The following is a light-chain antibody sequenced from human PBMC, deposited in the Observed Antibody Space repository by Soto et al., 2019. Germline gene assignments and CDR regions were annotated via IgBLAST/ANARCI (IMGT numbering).Light chain of an antibody. J-gene: IGKJ1*01. CDR3: QQYDSYPWT. V-gene: IGKV1-39*01. CDR1: QSISNY. Sequence: DIQMTQSPSSLSASVGYRVTITCRASQSISNYLNWYQQKPGKAPKLLIFAASSLQSGVPSRFSGSGSGTEFTLTISVLQPDDFATYYCQQYDSYPWTFGQGTKVDIK. CDR2: AAS.